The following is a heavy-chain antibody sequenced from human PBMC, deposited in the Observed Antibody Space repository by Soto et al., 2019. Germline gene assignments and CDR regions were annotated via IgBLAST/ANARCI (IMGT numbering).Heavy chain of an antibody. D-gene: IGHD2-2*01. CDR2: IIPIFGTA. CDR3: ARDPRGVVVPAATTDQYYYYYGMDV. J-gene: IGHJ6*02. Sequence: ASVKVSCKASGGTFSSYAISWVRQAPGQGLEWMGGIIPIFGTANYAQKFQGRVTITADESTSTAYMELSSLRSEDTAVYYCARDPRGVVVPAATTDQYYYYYGMDVWGQGTTVTVS. CDR1: GGTFSSYA. V-gene: IGHV1-69*13.